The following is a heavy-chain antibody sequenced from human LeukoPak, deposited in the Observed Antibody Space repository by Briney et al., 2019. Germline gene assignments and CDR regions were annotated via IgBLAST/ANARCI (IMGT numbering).Heavy chain of an antibody. J-gene: IGHJ4*02. Sequence: SETLSLTCAVYGESFSGYYWSWIRQPPGKGLEWIGEINHSGSTNYNPSLKSRVTISVDTSKNQFSLKLSSVTAADTAVYYCARLRGRVYSNSTDYWGQGTLVTVSS. CDR3: ARLRGRVYSNSTDY. D-gene: IGHD4-11*01. CDR1: GESFSGYY. V-gene: IGHV4-34*01. CDR2: INHSGST.